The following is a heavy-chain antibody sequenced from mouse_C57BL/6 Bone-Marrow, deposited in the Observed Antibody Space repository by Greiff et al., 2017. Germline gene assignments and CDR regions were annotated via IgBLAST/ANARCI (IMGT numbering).Heavy chain of an antibody. Sequence: QVQLQQPGAELVKPGASVKMSCKASGYTFTSYWITWVKQRPGQGLAWIGDIYPGSGSTNYNEKFKSKATLTVDTSSSTAYMQLSSLTSEDSAVYYCARRGYDYSWFAYWGQGTLVTVSA. V-gene: IGHV1-55*01. CDR2: IYPGSGST. CDR3: ARRGYDYSWFAY. D-gene: IGHD2-4*01. J-gene: IGHJ3*01. CDR1: GYTFTSYW.